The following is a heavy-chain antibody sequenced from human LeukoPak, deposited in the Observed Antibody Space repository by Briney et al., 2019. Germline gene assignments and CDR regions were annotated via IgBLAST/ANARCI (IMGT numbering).Heavy chain of an antibody. CDR1: GFTVSSNY. Sequence: GGSLRLSCAASGFTVSSNYMSWVRQAPGKGLEWVSVIYSGGSTYYADSVKGRFTISRDNSKNTLYLQMNSLRAEDTSVYYCAKDRIVVVVAAYDYWGQGTLVTVSS. CDR2: IYSGGST. V-gene: IGHV3-66*01. D-gene: IGHD2-15*01. J-gene: IGHJ4*02. CDR3: AKDRIVVVVAAYDY.